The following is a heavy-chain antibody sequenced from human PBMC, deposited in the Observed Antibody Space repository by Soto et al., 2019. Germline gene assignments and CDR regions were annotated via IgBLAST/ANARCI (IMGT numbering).Heavy chain of an antibody. J-gene: IGHJ6*02. CDR2: INPNSGGT. V-gene: IGHV1-2*02. D-gene: IGHD2-15*01. Sequence: KVSCKASGYTFTGYYMHWVRQAPGQGLEWMGWINPNSGGTNYAQKFQGRVTMTRDTSISTAYMELSRLRSDDTAVYYCARDIVVVVAATPRLYYYGMDVWGQGTTVTVSS. CDR1: GYTFTGYY. CDR3: ARDIVVVVAATPRLYYYGMDV.